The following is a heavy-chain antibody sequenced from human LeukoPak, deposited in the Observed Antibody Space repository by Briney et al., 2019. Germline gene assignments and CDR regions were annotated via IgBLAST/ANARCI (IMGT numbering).Heavy chain of an antibody. J-gene: IGHJ4*02. Sequence: PSETLSLTCTVSGGSISSYYWSWIRQPPGKGPEWIGYITNSGTTKCNPSLKSRVTISVDTSRDQFSLRPDSVTAADTATYYCARGGILYDFWSGYPYFDYWGQGTLVTVSS. D-gene: IGHD3-3*01. CDR1: GGSISSYY. CDR2: ITNSGTT. V-gene: IGHV4-59*08. CDR3: ARGGILYDFWSGYPYFDY.